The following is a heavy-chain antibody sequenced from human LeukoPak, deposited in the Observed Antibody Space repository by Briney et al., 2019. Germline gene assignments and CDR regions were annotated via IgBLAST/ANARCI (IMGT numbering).Heavy chain of an antibody. CDR1: GYTFTSYG. D-gene: IGHD6-19*01. CDR2: ISAYNGNT. J-gene: IGHJ2*01. V-gene: IGHV1-18*01. CDR3: ARDLAVAGTNWYFDL. Sequence: ASVKVSCKASGYTFTSYGISWVRQAPGQGLEWMGWISAYNGNTNYAQKLRGRVTMTTDTSTSTAYMELRSLRSDDTAVYYCARDLAVAGTNWYFDLWGRGTLVTVSS.